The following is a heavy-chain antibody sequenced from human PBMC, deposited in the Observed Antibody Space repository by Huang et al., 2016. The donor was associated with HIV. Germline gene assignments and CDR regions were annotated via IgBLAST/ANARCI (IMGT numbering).Heavy chain of an antibody. CDR3: AHIGRLGNYYMDV. CDR1: GFSLNHQGVG. J-gene: IGHJ6*03. CDR2: IYWDDDK. V-gene: IGHV2-5*02. D-gene: IGHD7-27*01. Sequence: QITLKESGPTVIKPTQTLTLTCSFSGFSLNHQGVGVGWIRQPPGKALEWLGLIYWDDDKRVTPSLKNRITITKDTSKNQVVFTMTNLDPMDTGTYYCAHIGRLGNYYMDVWGNGTTVTVSS.